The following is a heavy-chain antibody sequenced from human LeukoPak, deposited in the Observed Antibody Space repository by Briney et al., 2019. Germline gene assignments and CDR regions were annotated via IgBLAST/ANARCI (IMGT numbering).Heavy chain of an antibody. Sequence: GGSLRLSCAASEFSVGSNYMTWVRQAPGKGLEWVSLIYSGGSTYYADSVKGRFTISRDNSKNTLYLQMNSLRAEDTAVYYCARDQGRIPASFDPLDYWGQGTLVTVSS. CDR3: ARDQGRIPASFDPLDY. D-gene: IGHD3-9*01. J-gene: IGHJ4*02. CDR2: IYSGGST. V-gene: IGHV3-66*01. CDR1: EFSVGSNY.